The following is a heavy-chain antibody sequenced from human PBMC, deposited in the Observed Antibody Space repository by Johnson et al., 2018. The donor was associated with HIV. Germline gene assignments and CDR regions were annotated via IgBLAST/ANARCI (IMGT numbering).Heavy chain of an antibody. V-gene: IGHV3-11*04. CDR2: ISSSGSTI. Sequence: QVQLVESGGGLVQPGGSLRLSCAASGITFSDYYMSWIRQAPGKGLEWVSYISSSGSTIYYADSVKGRFTISRDNAKKSLSLQRNSLRAEDTAGYYCAGVGDVDAFDIWGQGTMVTVSS. D-gene: IGHD3-16*01. CDR1: GITFSDYY. CDR3: AGVGDVDAFDI. J-gene: IGHJ3*02.